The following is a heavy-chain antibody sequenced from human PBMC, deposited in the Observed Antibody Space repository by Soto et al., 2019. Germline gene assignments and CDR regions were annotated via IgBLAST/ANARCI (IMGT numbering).Heavy chain of an antibody. D-gene: IGHD3-3*02. V-gene: IGHV4-4*02. CDR3: AARHFWSRPWTDRRLGY. CDR1: GESINNSLC. Sequence: PSETMSLTCAVSGESINNSLCWIWVRQPPEKGLEWIGQMSHSGSTNYNPSLTSRVTISVDKSKKHFSLKLTSVTAADTAVYYCAARHFWSRPWTDRRLGYWGQGTLVTVSS. J-gene: IGHJ4*02. CDR2: MSHSGST.